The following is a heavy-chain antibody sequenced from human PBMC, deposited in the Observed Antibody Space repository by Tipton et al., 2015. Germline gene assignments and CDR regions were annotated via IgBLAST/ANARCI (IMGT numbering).Heavy chain of an antibody. V-gene: IGHV4-59*01. CDR1: GGSFSDYY. J-gene: IGHJ6*02. CDR3: ASGYGDYVNGMDV. D-gene: IGHD4-17*01. Sequence: GLVKPSETLSLTCTVSGGSFSDYYWSWIRQSPGEGLEWIGYIYYSGSTNYNPSLRSRVAMSMDTSKNQFSLKLSSVTAADTAVYYCASGYGDYVNGMDVWGQGTTVTVSS. CDR2: IYYSGST.